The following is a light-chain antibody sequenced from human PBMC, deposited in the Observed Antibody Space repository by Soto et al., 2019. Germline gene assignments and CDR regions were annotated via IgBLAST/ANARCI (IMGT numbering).Light chain of an antibody. CDR1: QSLLHSNGYNY. V-gene: IGKV2-28*01. Sequence: DLVMTQSPLSLPVTPGEPASISCRSSQSLLHSNGYNYLDWYLQKPGQSPQLLIYLCSNRASGVPDRFSGSGSVTDFTLKISRVEADYVGVCYCKARLTVGCGTKVEIK. CDR3: KARLT. J-gene: IGKJ4*01. CDR2: LCS.